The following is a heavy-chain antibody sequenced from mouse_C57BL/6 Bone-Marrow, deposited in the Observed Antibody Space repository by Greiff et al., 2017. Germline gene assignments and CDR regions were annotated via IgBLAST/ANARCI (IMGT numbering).Heavy chain of an antibody. CDR1: GYTFTNYW. V-gene: IGHV1-63*01. D-gene: IGHD1-2*01. J-gene: IGHJ4*01. CDR3: ARSTTAYAMDY. CDR2: IYPGGGYT. Sequence: QVHVKQSGAELVRPGTSVKMSCKASGYTFTNYWIGWAKQRPGHGLEWIGDIYPGGGYTKYNEKFKGKATLTADKSSSTAYMQFSSLTSEDSAIYYCARSTTAYAMDYWGQGTSVTVSS.